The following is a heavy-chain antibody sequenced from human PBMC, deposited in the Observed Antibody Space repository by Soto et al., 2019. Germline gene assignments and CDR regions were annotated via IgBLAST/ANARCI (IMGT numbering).Heavy chain of an antibody. Sequence: PGEPLKLSCKGSGYSFTSYWIAWVRQMPGKGLEWMGIIYPGDSDTRYSPSFQGQVTISADKSISTAYLQWSSLKASDTAMYYCARRRSSSRWPVDDSFDIWGQGTMVTVSS. V-gene: IGHV5-51*01. J-gene: IGHJ3*02. CDR2: IYPGDSDT. CDR3: ARRRSSSRWPVDDSFDI. CDR1: GYSFTSYW. D-gene: IGHD6-13*01.